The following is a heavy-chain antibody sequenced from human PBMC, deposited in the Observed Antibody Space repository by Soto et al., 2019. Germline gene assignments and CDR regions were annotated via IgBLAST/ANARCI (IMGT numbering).Heavy chain of an antibody. Sequence: ASVKVSCKASGYTFTSYGISWVRQAPGQGLEWMGWISAYNGNTNYAQKLQGRVTMTTDTSTSTAYMELRSLRSDDTAVYYCARRARGEWELLPYALDIWGQGTMVTVS. CDR1: GYTFTSYG. CDR2: ISAYNGNT. J-gene: IGHJ3*02. V-gene: IGHV1-18*01. CDR3: ARRARGEWELLPYALDI. D-gene: IGHD1-26*01.